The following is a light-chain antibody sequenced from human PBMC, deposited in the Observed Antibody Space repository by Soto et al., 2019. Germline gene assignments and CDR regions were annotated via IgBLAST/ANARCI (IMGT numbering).Light chain of an antibody. J-gene: IGKJ4*01. CDR1: QSISTY. CDR2: GAS. CDR3: QQSYTSPVT. V-gene: IGKV1-39*01. Sequence: DIPMTQSPSSLSVSIGDRVTITCRASQSISTYLNWYEQKPGKAPNLLIYGASTLQSGVPSRFSGGGSGTYFTLPISGLQPEDFGSYYCQQSYTSPVTFGGGTTVEIK.